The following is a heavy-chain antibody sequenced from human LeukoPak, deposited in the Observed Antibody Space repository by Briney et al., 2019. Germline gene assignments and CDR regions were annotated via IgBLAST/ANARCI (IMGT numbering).Heavy chain of an antibody. CDR2: ISYDGSNK. V-gene: IGHV3-30*18. Sequence: GRSLRHSCAASGFTFSSYGMHWVRQAPGKGLEWVAVISYDGSNKYYADSVKGRFTISRDNSKNTLYLQMNSLRAEDTAVYYCAKVLYYYYGMDVWGQGTTVTVSS. CDR1: GFTFSSYG. CDR3: AKVLYYYYGMDV. J-gene: IGHJ6*02.